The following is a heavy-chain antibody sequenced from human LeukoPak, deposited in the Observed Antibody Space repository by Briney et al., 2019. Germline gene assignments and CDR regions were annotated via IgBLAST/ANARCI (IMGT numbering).Heavy chain of an antibody. Sequence: GGSLRLSCAASGFTFSSYAMSWVRQAPGKGLEWVSGISGSGDNTYYADSVKGQFTISRDNSKNTLYVQVNSLGTEDTAAYYCAKGSYYDSSGSFYFDYWDQGTLVTVSS. V-gene: IGHV3-23*01. J-gene: IGHJ4*02. CDR1: GFTFSSYA. CDR2: ISGSGDNT. CDR3: AKGSYYDSSGSFYFDY. D-gene: IGHD3-22*01.